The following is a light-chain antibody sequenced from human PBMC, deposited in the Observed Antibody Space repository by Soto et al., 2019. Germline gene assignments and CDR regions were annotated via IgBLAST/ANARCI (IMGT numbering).Light chain of an antibody. J-gene: IGKJ2*01. CDR3: QQSRSSPPYT. Sequence: EIALTQSPGTLSLSPGERATLSCRASQSVSSSYLAWYQQKPGQAPRLLIYGASGRATGIPDRFSGSGSGTDFTLTISRLEPEDFAVYYCQQSRSSPPYTFGQGPKLEIK. CDR1: QSVSSSY. V-gene: IGKV3-20*01. CDR2: GAS.